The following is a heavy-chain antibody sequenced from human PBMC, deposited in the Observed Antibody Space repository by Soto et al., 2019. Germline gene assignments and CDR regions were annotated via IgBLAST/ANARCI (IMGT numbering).Heavy chain of an antibody. V-gene: IGHV3-30-3*01. D-gene: IGHD3-3*01. CDR1: GFTFSSYA. Sequence: GGSLRLSCAASGFTFSSYAMHWVRQAPGKGLEWVAVISYDGSNKYYADSVKGRFTISRDNSKITLYLQMNSLRAEDTAVYYCARESGLTMFGVVILTPYFFDFWGQGTMVTVSS. CDR2: ISYDGSNK. CDR3: ARESGLTMFGVVILTPYFFDF. J-gene: IGHJ4*02.